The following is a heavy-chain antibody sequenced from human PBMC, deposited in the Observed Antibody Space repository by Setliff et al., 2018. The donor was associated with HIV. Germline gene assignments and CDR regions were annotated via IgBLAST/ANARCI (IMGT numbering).Heavy chain of an antibody. Sequence: PSETLSLTCTVSGGSISSNNYYWGWIRQPPGKGLEWIASIYYSGSTYYNPSLTSRITLSVDTSKDQYSLRLSSVTPADTAVYYCARQGLVLVPAAIDWRLPPSPIEYWGQGALVTVSS. J-gene: IGHJ4*02. CDR3: ARQGLVLVPAAIDWRLPPSPIEY. CDR1: GGSISSNNYY. D-gene: IGHD2-2*01. CDR2: IYYSGST. V-gene: IGHV4-39*01.